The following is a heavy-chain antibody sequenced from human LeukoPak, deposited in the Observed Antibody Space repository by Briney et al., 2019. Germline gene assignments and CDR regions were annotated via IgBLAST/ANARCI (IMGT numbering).Heavy chain of an antibody. V-gene: IGHV4-34*01. D-gene: IGHD1-26*01. J-gene: IGHJ5*02. CDR3: ARGSEGGYNWFDP. CDR1: GESFSGYY. CDR2: INHSGST. Sequence: SETLSLTCAVYGESFSGYYSSWIRQPPGKGLEWIGEINHSGSTNYNPSLKSRVTISVDTSKNQFSLKLSSVTAADTAVYYCARGSEGGYNWFDPWGQGTLVTVSS.